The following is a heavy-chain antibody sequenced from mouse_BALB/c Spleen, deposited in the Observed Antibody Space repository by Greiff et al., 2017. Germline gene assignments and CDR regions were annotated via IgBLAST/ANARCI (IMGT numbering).Heavy chain of an antibody. CDR3: ASDVGVRQGYFDY. D-gene: IGHD2-14*01. CDR1: GYSITSDYA. Sequence: EVKLQESGPGLVKPSQSLSLTCTVTGYSITSDYAWNWIRQFPGNKLEWMGYISYSGSTSYNPSLKSRISITRDTSKNQFFLQLNSVTTEDTATYYCASDVGVRQGYFDYWGQGTTLTVSS. J-gene: IGHJ2*01. V-gene: IGHV3-2*02. CDR2: ISYSGST.